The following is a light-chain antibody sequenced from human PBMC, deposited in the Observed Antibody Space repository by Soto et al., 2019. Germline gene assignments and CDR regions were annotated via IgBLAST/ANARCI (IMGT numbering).Light chain of an antibody. CDR1: QSVRSN. CDR3: QQYGSSLSWT. Sequence: EVVMTQSPATLSLSPGETATLSCRASQSVRSNLAWYQQTPGQAPRLLIYGASSRATGIPDRFSGSGSGTDFTLTISRLEPEDFAVYYCQQYGSSLSWTFGQGTKVDIK. CDR2: GAS. V-gene: IGKV3-20*01. J-gene: IGKJ1*01.